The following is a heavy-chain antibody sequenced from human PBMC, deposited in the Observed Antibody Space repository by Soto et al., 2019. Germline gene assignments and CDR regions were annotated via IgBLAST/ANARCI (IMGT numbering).Heavy chain of an antibody. CDR3: ARAKIPSVVPAASDY. CDR1: GFTFSSYS. D-gene: IGHD2-2*01. V-gene: IGHV3-21*01. CDR2: ISSSSSYI. Sequence: GGSLRLSCAASGFTFSSYSMNWVRQAPGKGLEWVSSISSSSSYIYYADSVKGRFTISRDNAKNSLYLQMNSLRAEDTAVYYCARAKIPSVVPAASDYWGQGTLVTVSS. J-gene: IGHJ4*02.